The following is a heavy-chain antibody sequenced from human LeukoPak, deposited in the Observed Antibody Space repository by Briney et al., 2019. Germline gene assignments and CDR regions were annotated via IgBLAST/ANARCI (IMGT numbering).Heavy chain of an antibody. J-gene: IGHJ5*02. V-gene: IGHV3-73*01. CDR1: GFTFSGSA. CDR3: IRHYFDTSGYYYGS. D-gene: IGHD3-22*01. CDR2: IRSKANSYAT. Sequence: GGSLRLSCAASGFTFSGSAMHWVRQASGKGLEWVGRIRSKANSYATAYAASVKGRFTISRDDSKNTASLQMDSLKIEDTAIYYCIRHYFDTSGYYYGSWGQGTLVTVSS.